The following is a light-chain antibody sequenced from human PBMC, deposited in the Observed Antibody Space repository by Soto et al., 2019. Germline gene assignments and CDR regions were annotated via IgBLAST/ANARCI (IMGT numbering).Light chain of an antibody. CDR3: QKCDYHPI. CDR2: DAS. J-gene: IGKJ3*01. Sequence: DIQMTQSPSSLSASVGDRVTITCQASHDITSYLHWYQHKPGKAPKLLIYDASILEAGVPSRFSGSGSGTDFTFTISSLPPEDVATYYCQKCDYHPIFGPGTTVDFK. V-gene: IGKV1-33*01. CDR1: HDITSY.